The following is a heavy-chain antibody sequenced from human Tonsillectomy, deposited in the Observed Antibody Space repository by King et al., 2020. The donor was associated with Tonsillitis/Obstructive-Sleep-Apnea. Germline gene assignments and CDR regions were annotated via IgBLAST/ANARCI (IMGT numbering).Heavy chain of an antibody. V-gene: IGHV4-39*01. Sequence: QLQESGPGLVKPSETLSLTCTVSGGSISSSSYYWGWIRQPPGNGLEWIGSIYYSGSTYYNPSLKSRVTISVDTSKNQFSLKLSPVTAADTAVYYCARLSNRLNYYYYYMDVWGKGTTVTVSS. J-gene: IGHJ6*03. CDR2: IYYSGST. D-gene: IGHD6-25*01. CDR3: ARLSNRLNYYYYYMDV. CDR1: GGSISSSSYY.